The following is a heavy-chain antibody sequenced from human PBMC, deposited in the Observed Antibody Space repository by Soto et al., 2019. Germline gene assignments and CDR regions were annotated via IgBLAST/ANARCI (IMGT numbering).Heavy chain of an antibody. CDR3: ARDRSGSHEIDDSLDI. Sequence: QVQLVESGGGVVQPVRSLRLSCAASRFSFSTYAIHWVRQAPGKGLEWVAGISYDGGNEYYADSVKGRFTISRDNSKSTLYLKMNSLGPDDTAVYYCARDRSGSHEIDDSLDIWGRGTMVTVSS. V-gene: IGHV3-30-3*01. CDR2: ISYDGGNE. J-gene: IGHJ3*02. CDR1: RFSFSTYA. D-gene: IGHD1-26*01.